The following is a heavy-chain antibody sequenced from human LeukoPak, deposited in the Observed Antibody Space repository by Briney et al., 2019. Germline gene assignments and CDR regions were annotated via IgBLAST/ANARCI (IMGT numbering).Heavy chain of an antibody. CDR2: ISGSSYHI. D-gene: IGHD1-26*01. V-gene: IGHV3-21*01. CDR3: ASGTIVGARGADN. J-gene: IGHJ4*02. Sequence: GGSLRLSCAASGFTFSTCSMKWVRQAPGKALEWVSSISGSSYHIYYADSVKGRFTISRDNANNLLYLQMNSLRAEDTAVYYCASGTIVGARGADNWGQGTLVTVSS. CDR1: GFTFSTCS.